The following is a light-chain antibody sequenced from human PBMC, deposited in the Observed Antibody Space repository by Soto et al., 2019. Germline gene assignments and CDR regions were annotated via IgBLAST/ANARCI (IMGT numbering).Light chain of an antibody. CDR1: QDIKEY. CDR2: AAS. Sequence: DIHMTQSPSSLSASLGDRVTITCRASQDIKEYVAWYQQKPGKVPKLLIYAASYLQSGVPSRFSGSGSGTDFTLTISSLQPEDVATYYCQKYNTVPWAFGQGTKVEFK. J-gene: IGKJ1*01. V-gene: IGKV1-27*01. CDR3: QKYNTVPWA.